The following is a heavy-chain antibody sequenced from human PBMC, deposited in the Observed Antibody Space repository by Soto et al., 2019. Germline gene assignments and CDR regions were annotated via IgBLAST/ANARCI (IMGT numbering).Heavy chain of an antibody. CDR3: ARGYCSGGSCYNRKYYYYYMDV. CDR2: IIPILGIA. Sequence: VASVKVSCKASGGTFSSYTISWVRQAPGQGLEWMGRIIPILGIANYAQKFQGRVTITADKSTSTAYMELSSLRSEDTAVYYCARGYCSGGSCYNRKYYYYYMDVWGKGTTVTVSS. V-gene: IGHV1-69*02. CDR1: GGTFSSYT. D-gene: IGHD2-15*01. J-gene: IGHJ6*03.